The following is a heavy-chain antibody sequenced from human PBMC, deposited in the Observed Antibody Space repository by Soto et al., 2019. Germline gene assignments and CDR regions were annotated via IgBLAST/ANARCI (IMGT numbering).Heavy chain of an antibody. Sequence: QVQLVQSGAEVKKPGASVKVSCKASGYTFTSYAMHWVRQAPGQRLEWMGWINAGNGNTKYSQKFQGRVTITRDTSASTAYRELSSLRSEDTAVYSCASQVAGYFDYWGQGTLVTVSS. CDR2: INAGNGNT. J-gene: IGHJ4*02. V-gene: IGHV1-3*01. D-gene: IGHD6-19*01. CDR3: ASQVAGYFDY. CDR1: GYTFTSYA.